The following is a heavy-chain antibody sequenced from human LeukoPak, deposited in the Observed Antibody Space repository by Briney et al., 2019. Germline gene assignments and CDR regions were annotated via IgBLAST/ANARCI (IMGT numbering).Heavy chain of an antibody. V-gene: IGHV3-23*01. D-gene: IGHD5-24*01. Sequence: GGSLRLSCAASGFTFSSYAMTWVRQAPGKGLEWVSATSGSGFRTDYADSVKGRFTISRGNSKNTLYLQMNNLRAEDTAVYYCAKGTGWRDGYNFDYWGQGTLVTVSS. J-gene: IGHJ4*02. CDR3: AKGTGWRDGYNFDY. CDR1: GFTFSSYA. CDR2: TSGSGFRT.